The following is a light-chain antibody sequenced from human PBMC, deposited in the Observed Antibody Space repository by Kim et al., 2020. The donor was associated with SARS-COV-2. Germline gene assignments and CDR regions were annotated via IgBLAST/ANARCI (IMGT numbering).Light chain of an antibody. Sequence: QSALTQPPSASGSPGQSVTISCTGTSSDVGGYDYVSWYQQHAGKAPKLMIYDVIKRPSGVPDRFSGSKSGNTASLTVSGLQAEDEAEYYCSSYAGTNNWVFGGGTQLTVL. CDR3: SSYAGTNNWV. J-gene: IGLJ3*02. CDR2: DVI. V-gene: IGLV2-8*01. CDR1: SSDVGGYDY.